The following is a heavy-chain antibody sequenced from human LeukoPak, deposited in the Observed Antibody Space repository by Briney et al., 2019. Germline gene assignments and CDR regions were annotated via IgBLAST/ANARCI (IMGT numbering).Heavy chain of an antibody. CDR1: GGSISSYY. V-gene: IGHV4-59*12. CDR3: ASLPGRGDSVDWFDP. Sequence: SETLSLTCTVSGGSISSYYWSWIRQPPGKGLEWIGYIYYSGSTNYNPSLKSRVTISVDTSKNQFSLKLSSVTAADTAVYYCASLPGRGDSVDWFDPWGQGTLVTVSS. J-gene: IGHJ5*02. CDR2: IYYSGST. D-gene: IGHD2-21*02.